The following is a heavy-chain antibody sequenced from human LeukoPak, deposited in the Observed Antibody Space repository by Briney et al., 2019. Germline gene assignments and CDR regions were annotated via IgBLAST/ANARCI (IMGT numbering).Heavy chain of an antibody. CDR2: ISSSSGFI. V-gene: IGHV3-21*01. D-gene: IGHD3-10*02. CDR3: AELGITMIGGV. CDR1: GFTFSTYS. J-gene: IGHJ6*04. Sequence: GGSLRLSCVSSGFTFSTYSMTWVRQAPGKGLEWVSSISSSSGFIYYADSVKGRFTISRDNAKNSLYLQMNSLRAEDTAVYYCAELGITMIGGVWGKGTTVTISS.